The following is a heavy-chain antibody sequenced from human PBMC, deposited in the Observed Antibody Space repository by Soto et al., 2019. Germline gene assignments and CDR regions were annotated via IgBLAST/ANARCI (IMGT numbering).Heavy chain of an antibody. Sequence: QVQLHQWGAGLLKPSETLSLTCSVYGESFSGFFWTWVRLPPGQGLEWMGEMNRGGSSNYNPSLKSRVTISVDASKNQFSLTLTSVTAADTGVYFCARRIPGYRHYMDVWGKGTTVTVSS. V-gene: IGHV4-34*01. CDR2: MNRGGSS. CDR3: ARRIPGYRHYMDV. CDR1: GESFSGFF. D-gene: IGHD3-16*02. J-gene: IGHJ6*03.